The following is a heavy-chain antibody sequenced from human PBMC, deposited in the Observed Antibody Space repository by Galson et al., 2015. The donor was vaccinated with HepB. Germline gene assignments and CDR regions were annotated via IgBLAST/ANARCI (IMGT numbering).Heavy chain of an antibody. J-gene: IGHJ4*02. D-gene: IGHD4-17*01. Sequence: SLRLSCAASGFAFSSHAMSWVRQAPGKGLEWVSTITGGGRTNYAEDVTGRFTISRDNSENTVYLLMSRLRPEDTAVYYCAKGTQRRLTTMTSHNYFDYWGQGTLVAVSS. V-gene: IGHV3-23*01. CDR1: GFAFSSHA. CDR2: ITGGGRT. CDR3: AKGTQRRLTTMTSHNYFDY.